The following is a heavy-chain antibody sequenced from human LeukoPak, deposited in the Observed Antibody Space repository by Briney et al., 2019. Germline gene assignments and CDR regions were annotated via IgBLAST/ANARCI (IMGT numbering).Heavy chain of an antibody. CDR2: INHSGST. V-gene: IGHV4-34*01. J-gene: IGHJ1*01. D-gene: IGHD3-22*01. CDR3: ARHEVDYDTSGLTHRPEYFQH. Sequence: ASETLSLTCAVYGGSFSGYYWSWIRQPPGKGLEWIGEINHSGSTNYNPSLKSRVTITVDTSKNQFSLKLSSVTAADTAVYYCARHEVDYDTSGLTHRPEYFQHWGQGTLVTVSS. CDR1: GGSFSGYY.